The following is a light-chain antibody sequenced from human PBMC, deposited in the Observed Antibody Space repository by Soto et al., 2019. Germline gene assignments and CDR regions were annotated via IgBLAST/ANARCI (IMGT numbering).Light chain of an antibody. V-gene: IGKV3-20*01. CDR3: QQYGSSLWT. CDR2: GAS. CDR1: QSVSSSY. J-gene: IGKJ1*01. Sequence: EIVLTQSPGTLSLSTGERATLSCRASQSVSSSYLAWYQQKPGQAPRLLIYGASSRATGIPDRFSGSGSWTDFTHTISRLEPEDLALYYCQQYGSSLWTFGQGTKVEIK.